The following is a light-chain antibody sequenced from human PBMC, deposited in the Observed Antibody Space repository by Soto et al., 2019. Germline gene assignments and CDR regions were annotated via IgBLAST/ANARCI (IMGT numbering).Light chain of an antibody. CDR3: SSYAGSNNLV. Sequence: QSALTQPPSASGSPGQSVAISCTGTSSDVGGYNYVSWYQQHPGKAPKLMIYEVTKRPSGVPHRFSGSKSGNTASLTVSGLQADEEADYCCSSYAGSNNLVFGGGTKLTVL. J-gene: IGLJ2*01. CDR2: EVT. CDR1: SSDVGGYNY. V-gene: IGLV2-8*01.